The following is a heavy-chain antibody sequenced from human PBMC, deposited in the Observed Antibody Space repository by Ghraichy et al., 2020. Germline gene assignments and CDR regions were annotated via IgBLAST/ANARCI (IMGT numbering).Heavy chain of an antibody. Sequence: GGSLRLSCKASGYTFTAYYIHWVRQAPGQGLEWMGRINPNSGGTNYTQKFQGRVTMTRDTSISTAYMELSRLRSDDAAVYFCARLITISGPWHYALDAWGQGTTVTVSS. CDR1: GYTFTAYY. CDR3: ARLITISGPWHYALDA. CDR2: INPNSGGT. D-gene: IGHD3-3*01. V-gene: IGHV1-2*02. J-gene: IGHJ6*02.